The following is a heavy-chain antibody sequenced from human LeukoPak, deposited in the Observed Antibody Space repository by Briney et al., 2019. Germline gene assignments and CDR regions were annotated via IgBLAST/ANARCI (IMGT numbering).Heavy chain of an antibody. CDR1: GFKFDDYD. CDR3: ARDPFCSSSTGCYFEDLFDP. CDR2: ITWSGDKT. Sequence: PGGSLRLSCTASGFKFDDYDMSWVRQVPGKGLEWVSGITWSGDKTGYADSVRGRFAISRDNTNKSLYLRMRSLRAEDTALYYCARDPFCSSSTGCYFEDLFDPGGPGTLVTVSS. D-gene: IGHD2-2*01. V-gene: IGHV3-20*04. J-gene: IGHJ5*02.